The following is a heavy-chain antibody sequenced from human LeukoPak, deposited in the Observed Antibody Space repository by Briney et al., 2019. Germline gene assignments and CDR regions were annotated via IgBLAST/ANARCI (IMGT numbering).Heavy chain of an antibody. CDR2: ISAYNGNT. CDR1: GYTFTSYG. Sequence: ASVKVSCKASGYTFTSYGISWVRQAPGQGLEWMGWISAYNGNTNYAQKLQGRVTMTTDTSTSTAYMELRSLRSDDTAVYYCARDPGYSSSWSKVTRYYYYGTDVWGQGTTVTVSS. J-gene: IGHJ6*02. V-gene: IGHV1-18*01. D-gene: IGHD6-13*01. CDR3: ARDPGYSSSWSKVTRYYYYGTDV.